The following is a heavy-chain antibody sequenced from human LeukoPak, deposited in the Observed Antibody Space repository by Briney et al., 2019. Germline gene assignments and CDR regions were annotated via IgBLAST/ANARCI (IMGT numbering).Heavy chain of an antibody. CDR1: GFTFGDYA. J-gene: IGHJ4*02. Sequence: GGSLRLSCTASGFTFGDYAMSWVRQAPGKGLEWVGFIRSKAYGGTTEYAASVKGRFTISRDDSKSIAYLQMNSLKTEDTAVYYCTRDEMGLCSSTSCYMVWGQGTLVTVSS. CDR3: TRDEMGLCSSTSCYMV. V-gene: IGHV3-49*04. CDR2: IRSKAYGGTT. D-gene: IGHD2-2*02.